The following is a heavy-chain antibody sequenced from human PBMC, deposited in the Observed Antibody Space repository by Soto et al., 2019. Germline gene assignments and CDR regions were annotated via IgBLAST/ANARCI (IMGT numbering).Heavy chain of an antibody. J-gene: IGHJ1*01. Sequence: VQLEQSGAEVKKPGASVKVSCKASGYIFTAYSMHWVRRAPGQGLQWMGVVNPSGGSTNYAQKFQGRITLTRDTSRNTFYMDLSSLTSEDTAVYYCAREENCSDGICYSEYFQRWGQGTLDTVSS. D-gene: IGHD2-15*01. CDR2: VNPSGGST. CDR1: GYIFTAYS. V-gene: IGHV1-46*01. CDR3: AREENCSDGICYSEYFQR.